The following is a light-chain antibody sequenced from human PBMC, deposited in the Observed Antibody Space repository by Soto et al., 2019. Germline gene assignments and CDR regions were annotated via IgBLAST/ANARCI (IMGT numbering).Light chain of an antibody. V-gene: IGKV1-5*03. J-gene: IGKJ1*01. CDR2: KAS. CDR1: QTISSW. Sequence: DIPMTQSPSTLSGPVGDRVTITCRASQTISSWLAWYQQKPGKAPKHLIYKASTLKSGVPSRFSGSGSGTEYTLTISSLQPDDFATYYCQHYNSYSEAFGQGTKVDIK. CDR3: QHYNSYSEA.